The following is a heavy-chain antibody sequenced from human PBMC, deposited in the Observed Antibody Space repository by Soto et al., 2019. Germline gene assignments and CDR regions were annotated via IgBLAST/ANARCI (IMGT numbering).Heavy chain of an antibody. D-gene: IGHD3-10*01. V-gene: IGHV4-59*01. CDR3: ARTNYGSGLYGMDV. J-gene: IGHJ6*02. CDR1: GCSISSYY. Sequence: XETLSLTCTVSGCSISSYYWSWIRQPPGKGLEWIGYIYYSGSTNYNPSLKSRVTISVDTSKNQFSLKLSSVTAADTAVYYCARTNYGSGLYGMDVRGQGTTVTVSS. CDR2: IYYSGST.